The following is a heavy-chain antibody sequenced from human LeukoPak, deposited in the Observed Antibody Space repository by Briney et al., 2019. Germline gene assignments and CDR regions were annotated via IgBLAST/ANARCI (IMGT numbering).Heavy chain of an antibody. V-gene: IGHV3-23*01. CDR3: AKDPNGDYIGAFDFQR. CDR1: GFSFSNYA. Sequence: GGSLRLSCAGSGFSFSNYAMIWARQAPGKGLEWVSAITGSGGNRFYAGSVKGRFTISRDNSRNTLYLQMDSLRGDDTAVYYCAKDPNGDYIGAFDFQRWGQGTLVTVSS. D-gene: IGHD4-17*01. CDR2: ITGSGGNR. J-gene: IGHJ1*01.